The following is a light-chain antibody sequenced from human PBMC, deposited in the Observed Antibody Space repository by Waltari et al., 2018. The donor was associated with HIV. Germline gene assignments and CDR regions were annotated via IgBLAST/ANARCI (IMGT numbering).Light chain of an antibody. V-gene: IGLV2-8*01. CDR3: SSYGGNSNVI. CDR1: SSDIGDYDY. Sequence: QSALTQPPSASGSPGQSVTISCTGTSSDIGDYDYVSWYQHQPGEAPKLLIYEVLNSPSVVPHRLSGSKAGNTASLTVSGLQAEDEADYYCSSYGGNSNVIFGVGTKLTVL. J-gene: IGLJ2*01. CDR2: EVL.